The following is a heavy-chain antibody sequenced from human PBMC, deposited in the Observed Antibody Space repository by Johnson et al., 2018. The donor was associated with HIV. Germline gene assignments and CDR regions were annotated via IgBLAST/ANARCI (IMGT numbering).Heavy chain of an antibody. D-gene: IGHD6-19*01. V-gene: IGHV3-53*01. CDR2: IYSGGST. CDR1: GFTVSSNY. CDR3: ARDRYSRGWILDAFDI. J-gene: IGHJ3*02. Sequence: VQLVESGGGLTQPGGSLRLSCAASGFTVSSNYMSWVRQAPGKGLEWVSVIYSGGSTYYADAVKGRFTISRDKSMNTLYLQMNSLRAEDTAVYYCARDRYSRGWILDAFDIWGQGTRVTVSS.